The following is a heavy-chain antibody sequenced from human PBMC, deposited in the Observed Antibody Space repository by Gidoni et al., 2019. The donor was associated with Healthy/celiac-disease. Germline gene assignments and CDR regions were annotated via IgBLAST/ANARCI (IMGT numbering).Heavy chain of an antibody. CDR3: ARERTVVYYYYGMDV. V-gene: IGHV4-34*01. CDR2: INHSGST. CDR1: GGSFSGYY. Sequence: QVQLQQWGAGLLKPSETLSLTCAVYGGSFSGYYWSWIRQPPGKGLEWIGEINHSGSTNYNPSLKSRVTISVDTSKNQFSLKLSSVTAADTAVYYCARERTVVYYYYGMDVWGQGTTVTVSS. D-gene: IGHD2-21*02. J-gene: IGHJ6*02.